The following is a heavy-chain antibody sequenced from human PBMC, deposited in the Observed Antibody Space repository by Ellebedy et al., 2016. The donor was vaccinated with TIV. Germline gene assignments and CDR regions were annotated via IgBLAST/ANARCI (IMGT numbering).Heavy chain of an antibody. CDR1: GGTFSSYA. V-gene: IGHV1-69*04. D-gene: IGHD3-16*01. CDR3: ARVGLGASLAAAAEYFQH. Sequence: AASVKVSCKASGGTFSSYAISWVRQAPGQGLEWMGRIIPILGIANYAQKFQGRVTITADKSTSTAYMELSSLRSEDTAVYYCARVGLGASLAAAAEYFQHWGQGTLVTVSS. CDR2: IIPILGIA. J-gene: IGHJ1*01.